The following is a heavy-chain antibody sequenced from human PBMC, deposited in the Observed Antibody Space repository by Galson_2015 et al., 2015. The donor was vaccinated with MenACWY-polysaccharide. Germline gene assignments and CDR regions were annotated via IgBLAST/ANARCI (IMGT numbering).Heavy chain of an antibody. CDR3: AREIAVGYTSSWYSDR. J-gene: IGHJ4*02. D-gene: IGHD6-13*01. V-gene: IGHV3-64*01. CDR2: ITSNGGRT. Sequence: SLRLSCAASGFTFSNYAMHWVRQAPGKGLEYVAVITSNGGRTAYGNSVQGRFTISRDNSKNTLYLQMDNPRAEDTAVYYCAREIAVGYTSSWYSDRWGQGILVTVSS. CDR1: GFTFSNYA.